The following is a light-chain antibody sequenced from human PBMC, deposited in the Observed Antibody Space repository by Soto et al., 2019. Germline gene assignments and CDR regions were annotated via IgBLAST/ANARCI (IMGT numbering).Light chain of an antibody. CDR1: QSVSSN. Sequence: IGMTQSPAAVSLTPGERATLSCRASQSVSSNLAWYQQKPGQAPRVLILGASTRATGIPARFSGSGSGTEFTLTISSLQSEDSTGYCCLLSTSWPRTFGQRSKVDIK. J-gene: IGKJ1*01. CDR3: LLSTSWPRT. V-gene: IGKV3-15*01. CDR2: GAS.